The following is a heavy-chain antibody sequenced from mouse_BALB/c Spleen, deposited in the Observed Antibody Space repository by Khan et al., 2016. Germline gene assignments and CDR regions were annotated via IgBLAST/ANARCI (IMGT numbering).Heavy chain of an antibody. CDR2: INNNTGAP. D-gene: IGHD1-1*02. CDR1: GYTFTNYG. CDR3: ARWCGSYALDY. J-gene: IGHJ4*01. Sequence: QIQLVQSGPELKKPGETVKISCKASGYTFTNYGVHWVKQAPGKGLKWMGWINNNTGAPTYAEEFKGRFAFTLETSASTAFLQIDNLKNADTATYFCARWCGSYALDYWGPGTSVTVSS. V-gene: IGHV9-3*02.